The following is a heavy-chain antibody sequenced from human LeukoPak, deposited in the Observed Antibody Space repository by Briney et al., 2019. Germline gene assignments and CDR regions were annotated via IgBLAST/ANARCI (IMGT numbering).Heavy chain of an antibody. V-gene: IGHV4-4*09. CDR2: IYSSGTT. J-gene: IGHJ4*02. CDR3: ARRISSWKVYIDK. Sequence: SETLSLTGTVSGGSLNCYYWSWIRPTPGNELEWIGYIYSSGTTNYHRSLQSRVIISLETPKNQFSLSVTSVTAADTAMYFCARRISSWKVYIDKWGEGIQVSVSS. CDR1: GGSLNCYY. D-gene: IGHD2-2*01.